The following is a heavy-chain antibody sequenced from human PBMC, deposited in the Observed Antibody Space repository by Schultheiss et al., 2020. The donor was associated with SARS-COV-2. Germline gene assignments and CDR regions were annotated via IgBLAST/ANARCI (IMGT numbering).Heavy chain of an antibody. D-gene: IGHD6-13*01. Sequence: GGSLRLSCAASGFTFSSYGMHWVRQAPGKGLEWVSAISGSGGSTYYADSVKGRFTISRDNSKNTLYLQMNSLRAEDTAVYYCAKDIAAAGDYWGQGTLVTVSS. CDR3: AKDIAAAGDY. J-gene: IGHJ4*02. CDR1: GFTFSSYG. CDR2: ISGSGGST. V-gene: IGHV3-23*01.